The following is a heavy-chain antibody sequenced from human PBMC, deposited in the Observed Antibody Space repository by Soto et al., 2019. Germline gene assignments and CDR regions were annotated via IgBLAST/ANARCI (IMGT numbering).Heavy chain of an antibody. V-gene: IGHV3-30-3*01. D-gene: IGHD6-6*01. CDR3: ASNVGLVLPANTFDDY. J-gene: IGHJ4*02. CDR1: GFTFSSYA. Sequence: QVQLVESGGGVVQPGRSLRLSCAASGFTFSSYAMHWVRQAPGKGLEWVAVISYDGSNKYYADSVKGRFTISRDNSKNTLYLQMNSLRAEDTAVYYCASNVGLVLPANTFDDYWGQGTLVTVSS. CDR2: ISYDGSNK.